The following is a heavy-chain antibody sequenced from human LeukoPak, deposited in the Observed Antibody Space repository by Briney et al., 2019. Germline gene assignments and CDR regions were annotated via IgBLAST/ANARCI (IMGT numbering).Heavy chain of an antibody. Sequence: GGSLRLSCAASGFTFSSYGMHWVRQAPGKGLEWVAFIRYDGSNKYYADSVKSRFTISRDNSKNTLYLQMNSLRAEDTAVYYCASSIDGSRHRRFDYWGQGTLVTVSS. CDR3: ASSIDGSRHRRFDY. V-gene: IGHV3-30*02. CDR2: IRYDGSNK. D-gene: IGHD5-24*01. J-gene: IGHJ4*02. CDR1: GFTFSSYG.